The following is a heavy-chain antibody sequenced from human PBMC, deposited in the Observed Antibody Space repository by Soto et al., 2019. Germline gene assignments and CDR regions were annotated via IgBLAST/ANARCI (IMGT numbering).Heavy chain of an antibody. CDR3: ARGFPYYDILTGSLHPFDY. V-gene: IGHV4-34*01. CDR1: GGSFSGYY. CDR2: INHSGST. D-gene: IGHD3-9*01. Sequence: SETLSLTCAVYGGSFSGYYWSWIRQPPGKGLEWIGEINHSGSTNYNPSLKSRVTISVDTSKNQFSLKLSSVTAADTAVYYCARGFPYYDILTGSLHPFDYWGQGTLVTVSS. J-gene: IGHJ4*02.